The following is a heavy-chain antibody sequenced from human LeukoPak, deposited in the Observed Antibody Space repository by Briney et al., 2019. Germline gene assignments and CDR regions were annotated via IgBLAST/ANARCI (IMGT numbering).Heavy chain of an antibody. V-gene: IGHV3-23*01. D-gene: IGHD2-15*01. J-gene: IGHJ4*02. CDR3: ASRDPCSGGTCYALGY. CDR1: GFTFSTHG. Sequence: GGSLRLSCAASGFTFSTHGMHWVRQAPGKGLEWVSAISDSGGSTYYADPVKGRFTISRDNSKSTLYLQMNSLRAEDTALYYCASRDPCSGGTCYALGYWGQGILVTVSS. CDR2: ISDSGGST.